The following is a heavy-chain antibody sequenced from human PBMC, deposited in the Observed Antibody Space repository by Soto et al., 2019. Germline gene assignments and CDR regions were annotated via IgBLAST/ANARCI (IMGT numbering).Heavy chain of an antibody. CDR3: AKDPRVSFDP. Sequence: GGSLRLSCAASGFTFSTFAMSWVRQAPGKGLEWVSAISASGGSTYYADSVKGRFTISRDNSNNTLYLQMNSLRVEDTAVYYCAKDPRVSFDPWGQGTLVTVS. CDR1: GFTFSTFA. J-gene: IGHJ5*02. V-gene: IGHV3-23*01. CDR2: ISASGGST.